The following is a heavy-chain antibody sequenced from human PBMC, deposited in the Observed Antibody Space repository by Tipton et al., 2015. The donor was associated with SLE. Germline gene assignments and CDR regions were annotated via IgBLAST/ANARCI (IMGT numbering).Heavy chain of an antibody. Sequence: PSRGLEWLGRTYYRSKWYNDYAVSVKSRMTINPDTSKNQFSLQLNSVTPEDTAVYYCASETSGNWYYFDHWGQGTLVTVSS. D-gene: IGHD1-1*01. CDR2: TYYRSKWYN. V-gene: IGHV6-1*01. CDR3: ASETSGNWYYFDH. J-gene: IGHJ4*02.